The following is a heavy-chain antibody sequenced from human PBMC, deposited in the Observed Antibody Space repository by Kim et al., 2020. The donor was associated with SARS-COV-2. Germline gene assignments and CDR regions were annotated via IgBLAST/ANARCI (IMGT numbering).Heavy chain of an antibody. CDR3: ARGKFHGGGNLDS. J-gene: IGHJ4*02. CDR1: GGSFSGYY. CDR2: INHSGST. V-gene: IGHV4-34*01. Sequence: SETLSLTCAVYGGSFSGYYWSWIRQPPGKGLEWIGEINHSGSTDYNPSLKSRVTISVDTSKNQFSLKLSSVTAADSAVYYCARGKFHGGGNLDSWGQGTLVTVSS. D-gene: IGHD3-16*01.